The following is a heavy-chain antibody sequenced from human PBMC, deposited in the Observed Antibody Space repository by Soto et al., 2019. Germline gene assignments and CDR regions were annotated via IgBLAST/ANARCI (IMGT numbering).Heavy chain of an antibody. CDR1: GYSFITYG. J-gene: IGHJ4*02. D-gene: IGHD3-22*01. V-gene: IGHV1-18*01. Sequence: QVQLVQSGAEVKKPGASVKVSCKVSGYSFITYGVTWVRQAPGQGLDWMGWISTYNGNTKYAERLQGRVTMTTDTISSRGYKGPRSLRSYHTALCYCARRPTDYHDISGNYFLDYWVQGTLVTVSS. CDR2: ISTYNGNT. CDR3: ARRPTDYHDISGNYFLDY.